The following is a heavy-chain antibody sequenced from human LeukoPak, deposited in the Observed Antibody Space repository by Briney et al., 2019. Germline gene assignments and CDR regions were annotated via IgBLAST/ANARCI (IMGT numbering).Heavy chain of an antibody. V-gene: IGHV1-2*02. Sequence: GASVKVSCKASGYTFIGYYIHWVRQAPGQGLEWMGWINPNSGGTNYAQKFQGRVTMTRDTSISTAYMELSRLRSDDTAVYYCARASTINCGGDCYPLDYWGQGTLVTVSS. CDR2: INPNSGGT. CDR3: ARASTINCGGDCYPLDY. D-gene: IGHD2-21*01. J-gene: IGHJ4*02. CDR1: GYTFIGYY.